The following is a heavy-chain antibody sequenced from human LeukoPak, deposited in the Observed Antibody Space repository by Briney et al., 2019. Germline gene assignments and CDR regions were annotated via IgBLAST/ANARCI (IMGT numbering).Heavy chain of an antibody. CDR1: GFTFSGYS. CDR2: ISSSSSYI. D-gene: IGHD5-18*01. CDR3: ARDAVAMGFDY. V-gene: IGHV3-21*01. Sequence: GGSLRLSCAASGFTFSGYSMNWVRQAPGKGLEWVSSISSSSSYIYYADSVKGRFTISRDNAKNSLYLQMNSLRAEDTAVYYCARDAVAMGFDYWGQGTLVTVSS. J-gene: IGHJ4*02.